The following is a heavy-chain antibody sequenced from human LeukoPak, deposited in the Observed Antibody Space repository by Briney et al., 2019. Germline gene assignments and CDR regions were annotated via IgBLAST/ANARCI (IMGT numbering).Heavy chain of an antibody. CDR1: GGSISSSSYY. CDR3: ARDLARAGTGGGPFCG. D-gene: IGHD6-19*01. CDR2: IYYRGST. J-gene: IGHJ4*02. Sequence: SETLSLTCTVSGGSISSSSYYWGWIRQPPGKGLEWIGTIYYRGSTYYNPSLKSRVTISIDTSKNQFSLTLSSVTAADTAVYYCARDLARAGTGGGPFCGRGPGTLVSVSS. V-gene: IGHV4-39*07.